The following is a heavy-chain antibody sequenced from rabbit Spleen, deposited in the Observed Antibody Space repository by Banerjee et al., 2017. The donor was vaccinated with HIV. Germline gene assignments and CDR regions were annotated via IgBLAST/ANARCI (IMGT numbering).Heavy chain of an antibody. CDR2: IYVIDSSGST. Sequence: EQLEESGGGLVKPEGSLTLTCKASGVSFSDKDVMCWVRQAPGKGLEWIACIYVIDSSGSTFYASWAKGRFTISKTSSTTVTLQMTSLTAADTATYFCARAAYVGYGYGNLWGQGTLVTVS. CDR1: GVSFSDKDV. J-gene: IGHJ4*01. CDR3: ARAAYVGYGYGNL. D-gene: IGHD6-1*01. V-gene: IGHV1S45*01.